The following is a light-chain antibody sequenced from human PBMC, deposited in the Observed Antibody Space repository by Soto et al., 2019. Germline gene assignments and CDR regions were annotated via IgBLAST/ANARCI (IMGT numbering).Light chain of an antibody. CDR1: QDISNY. J-gene: IGKJ3*01. CDR2: DAS. V-gene: IGKV1-33*01. CDR3: QQYDNLPGFT. Sequence: DIQMTQAPSSLSASVGDRVTITCQASQDISNYLNWYQQKPGKAPKLLIYDASNLETGVPSRFSGSGSGTDFTFTISSLQPVDIATYYCQQYDNLPGFTFGPGTKVDIK.